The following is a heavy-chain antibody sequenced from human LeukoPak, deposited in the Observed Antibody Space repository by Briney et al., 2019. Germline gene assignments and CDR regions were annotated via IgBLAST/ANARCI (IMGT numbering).Heavy chain of an antibody. CDR1: GFTFSTYA. V-gene: IGHV3-30-3*01. CDR3: ARGEGEPPANYDFGSGYIDY. CDR2: ISFDGSNK. D-gene: IGHD3-3*01. J-gene: IGHJ4*02. Sequence: PGGSLRLSCAASGFTFSTYAMHWVRQAPGKGLEWVAVISFDGSNKFYADSVKGRFTISRDNSKNTLYLQMNSLRPEDTSVYYCARGEGEPPANYDFGSGYIDYWGQGTLVTVSS.